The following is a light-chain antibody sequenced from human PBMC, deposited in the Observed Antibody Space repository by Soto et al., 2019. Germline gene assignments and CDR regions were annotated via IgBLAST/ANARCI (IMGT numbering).Light chain of an antibody. J-gene: IGKJ4*01. Sequence: EIVLTQSPGTLSLSPGERATLSCRASQSVSSSYLAWYQQKPGQAPRLLIYGASSRATGIPDRFSGSGSGTDFTLTISRLEPEDVEVYYCQQYGSSPLALTFGGGTTVEIK. CDR1: QSVSSSY. CDR3: QQYGSSPLALT. V-gene: IGKV3-20*01. CDR2: GAS.